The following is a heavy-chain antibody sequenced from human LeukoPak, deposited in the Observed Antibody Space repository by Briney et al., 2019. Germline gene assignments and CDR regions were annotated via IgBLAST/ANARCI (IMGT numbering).Heavy chain of an antibody. J-gene: IGHJ4*02. Sequence: PGGSLRLSCAASGFTFSSYGMSWVRQAPGKGLEWVSAISGSGGSTYYADSVKGRFTISRDNSKNTLYLQMNSLRAEDTAVYYCAKEFSKGVRGAEFDYWGQGTLVTVSS. CDR1: GFTFSSYG. CDR3: AKEFSKGVRGAEFDY. CDR2: ISGSGGST. D-gene: IGHD3-10*01. V-gene: IGHV3-23*01.